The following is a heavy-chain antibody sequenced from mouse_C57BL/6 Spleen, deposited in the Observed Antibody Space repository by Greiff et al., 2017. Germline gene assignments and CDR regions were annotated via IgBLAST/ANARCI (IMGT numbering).Heavy chain of an antibody. Sequence: EVQVVESGPVLVKPGASVKMSCKASGYTFTDYYMNWVKQSHGKSLEWIGVINPYNGGTSYNQKFKGKATLTVDKSSSTAYMELNSLTSEDSAVYYCARKSSGLYYYAMDYGGQGTSVTVSS. CDR1: GYTFTDYY. D-gene: IGHD3-2*02. CDR2: INPYNGGT. J-gene: IGHJ4*01. V-gene: IGHV1-19*01. CDR3: ARKSSGLYYYAMDY.